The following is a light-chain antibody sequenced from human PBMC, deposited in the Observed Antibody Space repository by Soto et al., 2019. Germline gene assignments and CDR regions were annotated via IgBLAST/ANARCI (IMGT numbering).Light chain of an antibody. Sequence: QPVLTQSPSASASLGASVKLTCTLSSGHSTYTIAWHQQQPKKGPRYLMKLNSDGSHTKGDGIPDRFSGSSSGAERYLTISSLQSDDEADYYCQTWATGIQVFGGGTKVTVL. CDR3: QTWATGIQV. CDR1: SGHSTYT. V-gene: IGLV4-69*01. J-gene: IGLJ3*02. CDR2: LNSDGSH.